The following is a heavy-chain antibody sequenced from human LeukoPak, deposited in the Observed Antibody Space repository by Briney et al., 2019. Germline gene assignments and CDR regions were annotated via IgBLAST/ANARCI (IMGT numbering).Heavy chain of an antibody. J-gene: IGHJ4*02. CDR1: GFTFRGDI. Sequence: GGSVRLSCAASGFTFRGDIINCGRQAPGKGLEWVSFIGTSGCTIYYADSVKGRFTVPRDIAKNSLFLQMNSLRAEDTAVYSCAGDQRLDYWGQGNLVTAS. V-gene: IGHV3-48*01. CDR3: AGDQRLDY. CDR2: IGTSGCTI.